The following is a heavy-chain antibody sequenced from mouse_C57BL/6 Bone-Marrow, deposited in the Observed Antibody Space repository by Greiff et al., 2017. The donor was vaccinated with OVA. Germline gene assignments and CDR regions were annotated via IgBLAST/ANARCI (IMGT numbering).Heavy chain of an antibody. J-gene: IGHJ4*01. CDR2: SRNKANDYTT. D-gene: IGHD1-1*01. CDR1: GFTFSDFY. Sequence: EVKLVESGGGLVQSGRSLRLSCATSGFTFSDFYMEWVRQAPGKGLEWIAASRNKANDYTTEYSASVKGRFIVSRDTSQSILYLQMNALRAEDTAIYYCARDAIYYYGSSYAMDYWGQGTSVTVSS. V-gene: IGHV7-1*01. CDR3: ARDAIYYYGSSYAMDY.